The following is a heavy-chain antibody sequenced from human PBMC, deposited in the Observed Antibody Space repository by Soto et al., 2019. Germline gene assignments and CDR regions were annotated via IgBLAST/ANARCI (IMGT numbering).Heavy chain of an antibody. V-gene: IGHV4-59*01. CDR1: GGSISSYY. D-gene: IGHD4-17*01. CDR3: ARVYYGGITRGYYFDY. CDR2: IYYSGST. J-gene: IGHJ4*02. Sequence: SETLSLTCTVSGGSISSYYWSWIRQPPGKGLEWIGYIYYSGSTNYNPSLKSRVTISVDTSKNQFSLKLSSVTAADTAVYYCARVYYGGITRGYYFDYWGQGTLVTVSS.